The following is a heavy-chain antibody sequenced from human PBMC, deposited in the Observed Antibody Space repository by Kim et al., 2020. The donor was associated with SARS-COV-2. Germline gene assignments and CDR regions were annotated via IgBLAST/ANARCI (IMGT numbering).Heavy chain of an antibody. D-gene: IGHD3-22*01. CDR2: IIPIFGTA. Sequence: SVKVSCKASGGTFSSYAISWVRQAPGQGLEWMGGIIPIFGTANYAQKFQGRVTITADESTSTAYMELSSLRSEDTAVYYCARLLVGGSSGYYPRGGFDYWGQGTLVTVSS. J-gene: IGHJ4*02. CDR1: GGTFSSYA. V-gene: IGHV1-69*13. CDR3: ARLLVGGSSGYYPRGGFDY.